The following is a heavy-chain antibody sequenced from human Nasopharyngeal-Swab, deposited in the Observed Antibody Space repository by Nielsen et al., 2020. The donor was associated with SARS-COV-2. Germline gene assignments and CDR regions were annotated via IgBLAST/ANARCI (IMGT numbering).Heavy chain of an antibody. V-gene: IGHV3-30-3*01. D-gene: IGHD6-19*01. J-gene: IGHJ4*02. CDR2: ISYDGSNK. CDR3: AREDPIAVAGNLDY. CDR1: GGSISSSSYY. Sequence: LSLTCTVSGGSISSSSYYWGWIRQPPGKGLEWVAVISYDGSNKYYADSVKGRFTISRDNSKNTLYLQMNSLRAEDTAVYYCAREDPIAVAGNLDYWGQGTLVTVSS.